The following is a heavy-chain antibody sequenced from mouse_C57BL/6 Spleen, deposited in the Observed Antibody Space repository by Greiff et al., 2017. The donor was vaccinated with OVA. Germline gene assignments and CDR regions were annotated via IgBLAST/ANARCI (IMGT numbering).Heavy chain of an antibody. Sequence: QVQLQQPGAELVKPGASVKLSCKASGYTFTSYWMQWVKQRPGRGLEWIGELDPSDSYTNYNQKFKGKATLTVDTSSSTAYMQLSSLTSEDSAVYCCARPSYYRGYFDDWGTGTTVTVSS. CDR2: LDPSDSYT. CDR3: ARPSYYRGYFDD. J-gene: IGHJ1*03. D-gene: IGHD2-14*01. V-gene: IGHV1-50*01. CDR1: GYTFTSYW.